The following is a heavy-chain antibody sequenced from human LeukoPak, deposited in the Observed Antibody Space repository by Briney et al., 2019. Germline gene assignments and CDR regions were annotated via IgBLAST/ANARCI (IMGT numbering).Heavy chain of an antibody. Sequence: SETLSLTCTVSGGSISSYYWSWIRQPPGKGLEWIGYIYYSGSTNYNPSLKSRVTISVDTSKNQFSLKLSSVTAADTAVYYCARGVGGSYPYYYYYMDVWGKGTTVTVSS. CDR3: ARGVGGSYPYYYYYMDV. CDR2: IYYSGST. CDR1: GGSISSYY. V-gene: IGHV4-59*01. J-gene: IGHJ6*03. D-gene: IGHD1-26*01.